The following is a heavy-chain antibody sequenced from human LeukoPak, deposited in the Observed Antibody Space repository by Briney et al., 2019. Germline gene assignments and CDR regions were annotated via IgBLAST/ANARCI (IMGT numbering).Heavy chain of an antibody. CDR1: GFTFSSYA. J-gene: IGHJ3*02. CDR3: ARDKSKAGAADTRGHDAFDI. V-gene: IGHV3-30*04. CDR2: ISYDGSNK. Sequence: GGSLRLSCAASGFTFSSYAMHWVRQAPGKGLEWVADISYDGSNKYYADSVKGRFTISRDNSKNTLYLQMNSLRAEDTAVYYCARDKSKAGAADTRGHDAFDIWGQGTMVTVSS. D-gene: IGHD6-13*01.